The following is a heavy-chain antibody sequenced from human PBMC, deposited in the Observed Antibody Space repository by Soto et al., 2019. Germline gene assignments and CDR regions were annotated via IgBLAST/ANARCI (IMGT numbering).Heavy chain of an antibody. CDR3: AKAYSRSSRGIMDV. CDR1: GFTFSSYA. Sequence: EVQLLESGGGLVQPGGSLRLSCAASGFTFSSYAMSWVRQAPGKGLEWVSAISGSGGSTYYADSVKGRFTISRDNSKNTLYLQMNSMRAEETAGYYCAKAYSRSSRGIMDVWGHGTTVTVSS. D-gene: IGHD6-6*01. J-gene: IGHJ6*02. V-gene: IGHV3-23*01. CDR2: ISGSGGST.